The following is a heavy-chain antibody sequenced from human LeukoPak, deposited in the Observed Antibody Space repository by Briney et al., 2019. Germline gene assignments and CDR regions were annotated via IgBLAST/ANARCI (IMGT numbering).Heavy chain of an antibody. Sequence: GASVTVSCKASGGTFSSYAISWVRQAPGQGLEWMGRIIPILGIANYAQKFQGRVTITADKSTSTAYMELSSLRSEDTAVYCCARGRGSYGSGRHLGYWGQGTLVTVSS. D-gene: IGHD3-10*01. CDR1: GGTFSSYA. CDR3: ARGRGSYGSGRHLGY. CDR2: IIPILGIA. J-gene: IGHJ4*02. V-gene: IGHV1-69*04.